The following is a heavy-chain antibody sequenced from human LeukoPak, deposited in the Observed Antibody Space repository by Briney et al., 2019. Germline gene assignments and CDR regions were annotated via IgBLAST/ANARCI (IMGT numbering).Heavy chain of an antibody. CDR1: GFRFGSYG. D-gene: IGHD3-16*01. Sequence: PGRSLRLSCAASGFRFGSYGMHWVRQAPGKGLEWVALIRYDGSNRYYADSGKGRFTISRDNSKNTLHLQMNSLRGEDTAVYYCARGIMVPGPWGQGTLVTVSS. CDR2: IRYDGSNR. J-gene: IGHJ5*02. V-gene: IGHV3-33*01. CDR3: ARGIMVPGP.